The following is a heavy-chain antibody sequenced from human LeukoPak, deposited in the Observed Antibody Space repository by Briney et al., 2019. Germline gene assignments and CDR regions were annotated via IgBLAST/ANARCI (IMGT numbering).Heavy chain of an antibody. CDR2: IYYSGST. V-gene: IGHV4-31*03. D-gene: IGHD2-15*01. CDR3: ARAWLRDPTHCSGGSCESSDY. CDR1: GGSISSGGYY. Sequence: PSQTLSLTCTVSGGSISSGGYYWSWIRQHPGKGLEWIGYIYYSGSTYYNPSLKSRVTISVDTSKNQFSLKLSSVTAADTAVYYCARAWLRDPTHCSGGSCESSDYWGQGTLVTVSS. J-gene: IGHJ4*02.